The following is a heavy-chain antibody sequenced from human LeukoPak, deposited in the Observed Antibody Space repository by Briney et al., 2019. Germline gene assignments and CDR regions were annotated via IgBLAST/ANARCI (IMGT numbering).Heavy chain of an antibody. CDR2: MYTSGST. CDR1: GGSISSGNYY. V-gene: IGHV4-61*02. J-gene: IGHJ4*02. Sequence: SETLSLTCTVSGGSISSGNYYWSWIRQPAGKGLEWIGRMYTSGSTNYNPSLKSRVTISVDTSKNQFSLKLSSVTAADTAVYYCAREGRTLGTDFDYWGQGTLVTVSS. CDR3: AREGRTLGTDFDY.